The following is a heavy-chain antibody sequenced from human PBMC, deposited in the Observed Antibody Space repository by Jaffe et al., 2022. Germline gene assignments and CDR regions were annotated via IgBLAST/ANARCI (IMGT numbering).Heavy chain of an antibody. V-gene: IGHV3-9*01. D-gene: IGHD3-16*01. CDR2: ISWNSGSI. CDR1: GFTFDDYA. Sequence: EVQLVESGGGLVQPGRSLRLSCAASGFTFDDYAMHWVRQAPGKGLEWVSGISWNSGSIGYADSVKGRFTISRDNAKNSLYLQMNSLRAEDTALYYCAKAQRLSMITPIGDWGQGTLVTVSS. CDR3: AKAQRLSMITPIGD. J-gene: IGHJ4*02.